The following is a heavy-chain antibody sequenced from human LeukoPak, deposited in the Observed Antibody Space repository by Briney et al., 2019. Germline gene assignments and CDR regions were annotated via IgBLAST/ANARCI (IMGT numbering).Heavy chain of an antibody. D-gene: IGHD6-19*01. J-gene: IGHJ4*02. CDR1: GGSISSYY. CDR3: ARGVSSCGWYGY. CDR2: IYYSGST. Sequence: PSETLSLTCTVSGGSISSYYWSWIRQPPGKGLEWIGYIYYSGSTNYNPSLKSRVTISVDTSKNQFSLKLSSVTAADTAVYYCARGVSSCGWYGYWGQGTLVTVSS. V-gene: IGHV4-59*01.